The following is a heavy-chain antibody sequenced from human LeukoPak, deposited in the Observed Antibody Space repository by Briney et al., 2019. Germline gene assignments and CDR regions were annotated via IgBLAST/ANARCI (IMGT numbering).Heavy chain of an antibody. CDR1: GFMFSRHT. CDR3: ARGSHYDSGSNSYDY. V-gene: IGHV3-53*01. Sequence: GWSLRLSCIATGFMFSRHTMNWVRQAPGKGLEWVSVIYSGGSTSYADSVKGRFTISRDNSKNTLYLQMNSLRAEDTAIYYCARGSHYDSGSNSYDYWGQGTLVTVSS. D-gene: IGHD3-10*01. J-gene: IGHJ4*02. CDR2: IYSGGST.